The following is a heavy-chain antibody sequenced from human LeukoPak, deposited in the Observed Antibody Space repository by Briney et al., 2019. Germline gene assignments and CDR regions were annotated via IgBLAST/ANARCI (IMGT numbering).Heavy chain of an antibody. CDR3: AKDQAVAVAGTVGFDAFDI. J-gene: IGHJ3*02. V-gene: IGHV3-73*01. D-gene: IGHD6-19*01. Sequence: GGSLRLSCAASGFTFSGSAMHWVRQASGKGLEWVVRISSKANSYATAYAASVKGRFTISRDDSKNTAYLQMNRLKTEDTAVYYCAKDQAVAVAGTVGFDAFDIWGQETMVTVSS. CDR2: ISSKANSYAT. CDR1: GFTFSGSA.